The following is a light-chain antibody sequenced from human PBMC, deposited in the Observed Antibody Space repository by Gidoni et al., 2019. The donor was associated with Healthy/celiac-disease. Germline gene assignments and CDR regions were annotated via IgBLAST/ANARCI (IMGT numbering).Light chain of an antibody. J-gene: IGLJ3*02. Sequence: QSVLTQPPSASGTPGQRVTLAGSGSSSNIGSNYVYWYQQLPGTAPKLLIDRNNQRPSGVPDRFSGSKSGTSASLAISGLRSEDEADYYCSAWDDSLSGWVFGGGTKLTVL. CDR3: SAWDDSLSGWV. CDR1: SSNIGSNY. V-gene: IGLV1-47*01. CDR2: RNN.